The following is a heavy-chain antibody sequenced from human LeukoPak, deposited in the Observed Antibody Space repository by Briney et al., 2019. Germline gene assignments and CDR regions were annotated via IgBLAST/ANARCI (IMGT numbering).Heavy chain of an antibody. CDR1: GGSISSSY. CDR3: ARPLCSGGSCHFDY. CDR2: IYFTGST. V-gene: IGHV4-59*08. J-gene: IGHJ4*01. D-gene: IGHD2-15*01. Sequence: MSSETLSLTCTVSGGSISSSYWSWIRQPPGKGLEWIGYIYFTGSTNYNSSLKSRVTISVDTSKNQFSLKLSSVTAADTAVYYCARPLCSGGSCHFDYWGQGTLVTVSS.